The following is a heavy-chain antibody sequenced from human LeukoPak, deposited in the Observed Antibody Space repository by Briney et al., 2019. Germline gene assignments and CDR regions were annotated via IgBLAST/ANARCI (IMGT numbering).Heavy chain of an antibody. CDR3: ARESEHCSGGSCYLDY. CDR2: INHSGST. V-gene: IGHV4-34*01. J-gene: IGHJ4*02. Sequence: PSVTLSFTCAVYGGTCSGYYWSWLRPPPGKGLEWMGEINHSGSTNYNPSLKSRVTISVDTSKNQFSLKLSSVTAADTAVYYCARESEHCSGGSCYLDYWGQGTLVTVSS. D-gene: IGHD2-15*01. CDR1: GGTCSGYY.